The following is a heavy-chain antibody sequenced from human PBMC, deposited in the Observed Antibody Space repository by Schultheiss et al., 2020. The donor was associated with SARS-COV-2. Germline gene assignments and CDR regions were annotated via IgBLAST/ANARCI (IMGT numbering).Heavy chain of an antibody. CDR1: GYSFTSYW. CDR2: IYPGDSDT. D-gene: IGHD2-2*01. Sequence: GESLKISCKGSGYSFTSYWIGWVRQMPGKGLEWMGIIYPGDSDTRYSPSFQGQVTISVDKSISTASLQWSSLKASDTAMYYCARGDIVVVPAAMHYYYYGMDVWGQGSTVTVSS. CDR3: ARGDIVVVPAAMHYYYYGMDV. V-gene: IGHV5-51*01. J-gene: IGHJ6*02.